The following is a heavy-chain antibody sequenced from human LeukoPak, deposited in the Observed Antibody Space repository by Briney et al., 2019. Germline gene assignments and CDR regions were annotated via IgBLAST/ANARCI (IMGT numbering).Heavy chain of an antibody. D-gene: IGHD3-16*02. CDR1: GYTFTSYG. V-gene: IGHV1-18*01. Sequence: GSVKVSCKASGYTFTSYGISWVRQAPGQGLEWMGWISAYNGNTNYAQKLQGRVTMTTDTFTSTAYMELRSLRSDDTAVYYCARDPSPMITFGGVIVPTADYWGQGTLVTVSS. CDR3: ARDPSPMITFGGVIVPTADY. CDR2: ISAYNGNT. J-gene: IGHJ4*02.